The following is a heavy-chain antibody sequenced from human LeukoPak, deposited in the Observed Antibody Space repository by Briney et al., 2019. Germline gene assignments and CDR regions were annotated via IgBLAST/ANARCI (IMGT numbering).Heavy chain of an antibody. V-gene: IGHV1-8*01. D-gene: IGHD2-15*01. CDR1: GYTFTSYD. Sequence: GASVKVSCKASGYTFTSYDINWVRQATGQGLEWMGWMNPNSGNTGYAQKFQGRVTMTRNTSISTAYMELSSLRSEDTAVYYCARVPSAATHAYYYYYMDVWGKGTTVTVSS. CDR3: ARVPSAATHAYYYYYMDV. CDR2: MNPNSGNT. J-gene: IGHJ6*03.